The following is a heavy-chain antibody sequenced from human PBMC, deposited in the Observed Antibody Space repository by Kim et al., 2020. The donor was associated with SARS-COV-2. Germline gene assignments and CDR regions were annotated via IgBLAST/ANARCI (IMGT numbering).Heavy chain of an antibody. V-gene: IGHV4-61*01. CDR3: ARDGIAAATWYYGMDV. CDR1: GGSVSSGSYY. J-gene: IGHJ6*02. D-gene: IGHD6-13*01. Sequence: SETLSLTCTVSGGSVSSGSYYWSWIRQPPGKGLEWIGYIYYSGSTNYNPSLKSRVTISVDMSKNQFSLKLSSVTAADTAVYCCARDGIAAATWYYGMDVWGQGTTVTVSS. CDR2: IYYSGST.